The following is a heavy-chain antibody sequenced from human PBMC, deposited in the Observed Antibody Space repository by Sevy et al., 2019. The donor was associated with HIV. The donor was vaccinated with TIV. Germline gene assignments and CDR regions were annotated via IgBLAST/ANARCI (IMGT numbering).Heavy chain of an antibody. CDR3: ARDSCSGGSCYQSGVY. D-gene: IGHD2-15*01. CDR1: GYRFTDYS. CDR2: ISPYNGDT. Sequence: ASVKVSCKASGYRFTDYSIIWVRQAPGQGLEWMGWISPYNGDTNYAQKFQGRVSMTTDTSTTTGYMELRSLRSDDTAVYYCARDSCSGGSCYQSGVYWGQGTLVTVSS. V-gene: IGHV1-18*04. J-gene: IGHJ4*02.